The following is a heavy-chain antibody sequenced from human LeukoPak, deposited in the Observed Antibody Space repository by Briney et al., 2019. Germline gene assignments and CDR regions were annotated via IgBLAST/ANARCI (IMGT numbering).Heavy chain of an antibody. CDR1: GFTFSSYW. CDR2: INSDGSRT. J-gene: IGHJ4*02. V-gene: IGHV3-74*01. D-gene: IGHD4-11*01. CDR3: ARVRDDYTYFDC. Sequence: GGSLRLSCTASGFTFSSYWMHWVRQAPGKGLMWVSRINSDGSRTTYADSVRGRFTISRDNAKSTLYLQMNSLRAEDTAVYYCARVRDDYTYFDCWGQGTLVTVSS.